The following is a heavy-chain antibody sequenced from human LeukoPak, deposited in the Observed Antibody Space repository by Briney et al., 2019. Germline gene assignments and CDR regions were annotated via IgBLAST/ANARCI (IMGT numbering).Heavy chain of an antibody. J-gene: IGHJ3*02. V-gene: IGHV3-23*01. CDR2: ISGSGGST. Sequence: GGSLRLSCAASGFTFSSYAMSWVRQAPGKGPEWVSAISGSGGSTYYADSVKGRFTISRDNSKNTLYLQMNSLRAEDTAVYYCAKVKGIAAAGPFDAFDIWGQGTMVTVSS. CDR1: GFTFSSYA. CDR3: AKVKGIAAAGPFDAFDI. D-gene: IGHD6-13*01.